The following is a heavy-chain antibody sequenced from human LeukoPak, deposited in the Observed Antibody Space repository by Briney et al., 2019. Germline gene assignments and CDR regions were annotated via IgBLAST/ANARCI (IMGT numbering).Heavy chain of an antibody. CDR3: ARVVLYDSSGYYLGVIDY. Sequence: ASVKVSCKASGYTFTGYYMHWVRQAPGQGLEWMGWINPNSGGTNYAQKFQGRVTMTRDTSTSTAYMELSRLRSDDTAVYYCARVVLYDSSGYYLGVIDYWGQGTLVTVSS. D-gene: IGHD3-22*01. CDR2: INPNSGGT. J-gene: IGHJ4*02. V-gene: IGHV1-2*02. CDR1: GYTFTGYY.